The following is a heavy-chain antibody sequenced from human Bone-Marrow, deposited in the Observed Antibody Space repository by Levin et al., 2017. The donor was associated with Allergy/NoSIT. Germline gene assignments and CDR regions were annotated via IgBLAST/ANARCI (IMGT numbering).Heavy chain of an antibody. CDR1: GLTFSNYA. D-gene: IGHD3-10*01. CDR2: ISGSGKNS. CDR3: TRLGPVFSFGELCSRAEYYFDS. Sequence: PGGSLRLSCAASGLTFSNYAMGWVRQAPGKGLDWVSTISGSGKNSFYADSVGGRFTISRDNSKNKLYLQMNSLRAEDTAIYCCTRLGPVFSFGELCSRAEYYFDSWGQGTLVTVSS. V-gene: IGHV3-23*01. J-gene: IGHJ4*02.